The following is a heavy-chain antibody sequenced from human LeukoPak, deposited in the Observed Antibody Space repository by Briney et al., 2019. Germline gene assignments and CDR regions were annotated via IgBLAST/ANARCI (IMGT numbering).Heavy chain of an antibody. J-gene: IGHJ3*01. CDR1: GFSSGSYP. V-gene: IGHV3-23*01. CDR3: AKGKINHNGAFDA. Sequence: GGSVRLSCAGSGFSSGSYPMSWVRQAPGKGLEWVSSISDFVDNTYYADSVKGRFTISRDNSEKSLYLQMSSLRVEDTAVYYCAKGKINHNGAFDAWGQGTRVTVSS. CDR2: ISDFVDNT. D-gene: IGHD2-8*01.